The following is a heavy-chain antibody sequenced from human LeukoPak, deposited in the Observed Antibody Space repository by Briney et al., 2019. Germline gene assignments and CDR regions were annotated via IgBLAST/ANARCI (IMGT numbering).Heavy chain of an antibody. J-gene: IGHJ4*02. Sequence: DSVKGRFTISRDNSKNTLDLQMNSLRAADTAVYYCAKGGKWDVTPFDYWGQGTLVTVSS. CDR3: AKGGKWDVTPFDY. D-gene: IGHD1-26*01. V-gene: IGHV3-33*06.